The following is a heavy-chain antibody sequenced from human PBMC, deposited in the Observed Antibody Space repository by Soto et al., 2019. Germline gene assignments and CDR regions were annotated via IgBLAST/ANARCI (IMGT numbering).Heavy chain of an antibody. CDR1: GYSISSGYY. Sequence: SETLSLTCAVSGYSISSGYYWGWIRQPPGKGLEWIGSIYHSGSTYYNPSLKSRVTIPVDTSKNQFSLKLSSVTAADTAVYYCARAFGELISYYYYYGMDVWGQGTTVTVSS. CDR2: IYHSGST. CDR3: ARAFGELISYYYYYGMDV. J-gene: IGHJ6*02. V-gene: IGHV4-38-2*01. D-gene: IGHD3-10*01.